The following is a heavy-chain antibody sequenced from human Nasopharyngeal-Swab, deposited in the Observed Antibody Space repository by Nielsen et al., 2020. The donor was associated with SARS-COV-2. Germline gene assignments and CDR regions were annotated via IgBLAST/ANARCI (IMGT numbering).Heavy chain of an antibody. CDR3: ARAYDY. J-gene: IGHJ4*02. CDR1: GFTFSDYW. Sequence: ESLKISCAASGFTFSDYWMHWVRQVPGKGLVWVSGINSDGSKRVFADSVKGRFTISRDSAKNTVYLQMNSLRAEDTAVYYCARAYDYWGQGTLVTVSS. CDR2: INSDGSKR. V-gene: IGHV3-74*01.